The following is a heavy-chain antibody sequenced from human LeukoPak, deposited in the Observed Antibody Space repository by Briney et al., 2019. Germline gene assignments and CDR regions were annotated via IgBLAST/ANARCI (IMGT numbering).Heavy chain of an antibody. Sequence: ASVKVSCKASGGTFSSYAIGWVRQAPGQGLEWMGGIIPIFGTANYAQKFQGRVTITADESTSTAYMELSSLRSEDTAVYYCARAPYSSGWYGGWFDPWGQGTLVTVSS. CDR1: GGTFSSYA. CDR3: ARAPYSSGWYGGWFDP. V-gene: IGHV1-69*13. CDR2: IIPIFGTA. D-gene: IGHD6-19*01. J-gene: IGHJ5*02.